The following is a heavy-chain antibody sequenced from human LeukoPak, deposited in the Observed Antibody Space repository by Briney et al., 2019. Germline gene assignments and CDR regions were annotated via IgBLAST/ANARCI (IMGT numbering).Heavy chain of an antibody. J-gene: IGHJ3*02. CDR3: ALSGSYYGPDAFDI. D-gene: IGHD1-26*01. CDR2: IYTSGST. CDR1: GGSISSYY. V-gene: IGHV4-4*07. Sequence: PSETLSLTCTVSGGSISSYYWSWIRQPAGKGLEWIGRIYTSGSTNYNPSLKSRVTMSVDTSKNQFSLKLSSVTAADTAVYYCALSGSYYGPDAFDIWGQGTMVTVSS.